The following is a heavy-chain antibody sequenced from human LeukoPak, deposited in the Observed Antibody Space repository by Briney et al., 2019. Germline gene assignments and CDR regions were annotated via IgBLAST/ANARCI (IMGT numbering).Heavy chain of an antibody. D-gene: IGHD1-1*01. CDR3: AREGKNWYGYWHY. Sequence: SETLSLTCTVSGGSISSYYWSWIRQPPGKGLKWIGYIYYGGCTNYNPSLQSRVTISVDTSKSQFSLKLRSVTAADTAVYYCAREGKNWYGYWHYWGQGTLVTVSS. V-gene: IGHV4-59*13. J-gene: IGHJ4*02. CDR2: IYYGGCT. CDR1: GGSISSYY.